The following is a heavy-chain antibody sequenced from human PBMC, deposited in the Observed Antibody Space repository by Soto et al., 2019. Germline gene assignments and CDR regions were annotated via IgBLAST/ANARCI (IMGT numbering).Heavy chain of an antibody. D-gene: IGHD3-10*01. V-gene: IGHV1-69*13. Sequence: SVKVSCKASGGTFSSYAISWVRQAPGQGLEWMGGIIPIFGTANYAQKFQGRVTITADGSTSTAYMELSSLRSEDTAVYYCASPATRLLWFGELRYGMDVWGQGTTVTVSS. CDR1: GGTFSSYA. CDR2: IIPIFGTA. CDR3: ASPATRLLWFGELRYGMDV. J-gene: IGHJ6*02.